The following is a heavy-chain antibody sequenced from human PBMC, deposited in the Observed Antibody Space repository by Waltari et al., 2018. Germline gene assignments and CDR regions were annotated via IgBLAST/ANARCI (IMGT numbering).Heavy chain of an antibody. CDR1: GISLEESG. CDR2: IRFSSGTV. Sequence: EVQLVESGGDLVKPGGSLRLSCAISGISLEESGMPWVRQAPGKGLEWVSGIRFSSGTVGYANSVKGRFTISRDNAKNSLYLQMDSLRPEDTAFYYCAKGALGLFQLLSPLHYWGQGTLVTVSS. CDR3: AKGALGLFQLLSPLHY. D-gene: IGHD2-2*01. V-gene: IGHV3-9*01. J-gene: IGHJ4*02.